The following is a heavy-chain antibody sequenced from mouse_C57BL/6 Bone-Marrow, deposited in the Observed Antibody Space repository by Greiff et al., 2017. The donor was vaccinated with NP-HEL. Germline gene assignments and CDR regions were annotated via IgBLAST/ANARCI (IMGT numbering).Heavy chain of an antibody. J-gene: IGHJ4*01. V-gene: IGHV5-6*01. Sequence: EVKLVESGGDLVKPGGSLKLSCAASGFTFSSYGMSWVRQTPYKRLELVATISSGGSYTYYPDSVKGRFTISRDNAKNTLYLQMSSLKSEDTAMYYCASPYGTGARDYWGQGTSVTVSS. CDR1: GFTFSSYG. D-gene: IGHD2-10*02. CDR3: ASPYGTGARDY. CDR2: ISSGGSYT.